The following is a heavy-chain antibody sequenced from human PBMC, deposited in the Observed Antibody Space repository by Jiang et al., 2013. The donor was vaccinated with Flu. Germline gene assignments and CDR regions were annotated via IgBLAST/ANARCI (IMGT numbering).Heavy chain of an antibody. CDR3: ARTPSGATWTNWFDP. CDR2: IFPDDSDT. D-gene: IGHD5-12*01. CDR1: GYNFNNYW. V-gene: IGHV5-51*01. Sequence: GAEVKKPGESLKISCKGSGYNFNNYWIAWVRQMPGKGLEWMGVIFPDDSDTRYSPSFQGHVTISADKSINTAFLQWSSLEASDTAMYYCARTPSGATWTNWFDPWGQGTLVTVSS. J-gene: IGHJ5*02.